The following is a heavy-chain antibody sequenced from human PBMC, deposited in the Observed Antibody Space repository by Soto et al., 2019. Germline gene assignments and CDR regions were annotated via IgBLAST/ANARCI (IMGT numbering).Heavy chain of an antibody. J-gene: IGHJ4*02. CDR2: IIPIFGTA. D-gene: IGHD5-18*01. CDR3: ARGGAAMVYLFGY. Sequence: GASVKVSCKASGGTFSSYAISWVRQAPGQGLEWMGGIIPIFGTANYAQKFQGRVTITADESTSTAYMELSSLRSEDTAVYYCARGGAAMVYLFGYWGQGTLVTVSS. V-gene: IGHV1-69*13. CDR1: GGTFSSYA.